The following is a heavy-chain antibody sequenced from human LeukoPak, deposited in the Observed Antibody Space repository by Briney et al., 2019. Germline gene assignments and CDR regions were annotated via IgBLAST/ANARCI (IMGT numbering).Heavy chain of an antibody. Sequence: SETLSLTCTVSGGSISSYYWSWIRQPAGKGLEWIGRIYTSGSTNYNPSLKSRVTMSVDTSKNQFSLKLSSVTAADTAVYYCARDHRSGMGVWFDPWGQGTLVNVSS. D-gene: IGHD1-1*01. CDR3: ARDHRSGMGVWFDP. CDR1: GGSISSYY. V-gene: IGHV4-4*07. J-gene: IGHJ5*02. CDR2: IYTSGST.